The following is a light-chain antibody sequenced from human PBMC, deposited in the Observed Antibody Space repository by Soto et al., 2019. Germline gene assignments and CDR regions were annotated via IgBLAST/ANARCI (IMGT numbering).Light chain of an antibody. J-gene: IGLJ2*01. CDR1: SSDVGGYNY. CDR3: SSYTSINTGV. Sequence: QPVLTQPASVSGSPGQSITISCTGTSSDVGGYNYVSWYQQHPGKAPKLMIYEVSNRPSGVSNRFSGSKSGNTASLTISGLQAEDEADYYCSSYTSINTGVFGGGTKLTVL. V-gene: IGLV2-14*01. CDR2: EVS.